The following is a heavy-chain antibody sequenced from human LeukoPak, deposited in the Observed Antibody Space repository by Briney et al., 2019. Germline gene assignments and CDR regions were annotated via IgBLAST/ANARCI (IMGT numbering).Heavy chain of an antibody. V-gene: IGHV3-11*03. D-gene: IGHD6-13*01. Sequence: GGSLRLSCAASGFTFSDYYMSWIRQAPGKGLEWVSYISSSSSYTNYADSVKGRFTISRDNAKNSLYLQMNSLRAADTAVYYCATGIAAAGTSLYFQHWGQGTLVTVSS. CDR3: ATGIAAAGTSLYFQH. CDR1: GFTFSDYY. CDR2: ISSSSSYT. J-gene: IGHJ1*01.